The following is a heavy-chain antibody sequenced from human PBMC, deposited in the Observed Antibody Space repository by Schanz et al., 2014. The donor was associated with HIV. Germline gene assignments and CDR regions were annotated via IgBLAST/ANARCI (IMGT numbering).Heavy chain of an antibody. J-gene: IGHJ5*01. D-gene: IGHD5-12*01. V-gene: IGHV1-2*02. CDR3: AREPNYSGFDS. CDR1: GYTFTGYY. CDR2: INPNSGGA. Sequence: QVQLVQSGAEVKEPGASVKVSCKASGYTFTGYYLHWVRQAPGQGLEWMGWINPNSGGADSAQKFQGRVTMTRDTSIXXXYLEXSRLRSDDTAVYYCAREPNYSGFDSWGHGTLVTVSS.